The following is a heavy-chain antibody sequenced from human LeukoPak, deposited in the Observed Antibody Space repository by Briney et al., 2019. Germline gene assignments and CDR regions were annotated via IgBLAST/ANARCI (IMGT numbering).Heavy chain of an antibody. V-gene: IGHV4-59*12. CDR2: IYHSGST. CDR3: ARDVGYSSGWSDY. D-gene: IGHD6-19*01. CDR1: GGSISIYY. J-gene: IGHJ4*02. Sequence: AETLSLTCTVSGGSISIYYWSWIRQPPGKGLEWIGEIYHSGSTNYNPSLKSRVTISVDKSKNQFSLKLSSVTAADTAVYYCARDVGYSSGWSDYWGQGTLVTVSS.